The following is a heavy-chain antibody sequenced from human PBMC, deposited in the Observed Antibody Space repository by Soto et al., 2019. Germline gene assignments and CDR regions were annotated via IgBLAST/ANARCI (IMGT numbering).Heavy chain of an antibody. J-gene: IGHJ6*02. CDR1: GFTFSNAW. CDR3: TTSEEGYCTNGVCYYYGMDV. CDR2: IKSKTDGGTT. D-gene: IGHD2-8*01. V-gene: IGHV3-15*07. Sequence: GGSLRLSCAASGFTFSNAWMNWVRQAPGKRLEWVGRIKSKTDGGTTDYAAPVKDRFTISRDDSKNTLYLQMNSLKTEDTAVYYCTTSEEGYCTNGVCYYYGMDVWGQGTTVTVYS.